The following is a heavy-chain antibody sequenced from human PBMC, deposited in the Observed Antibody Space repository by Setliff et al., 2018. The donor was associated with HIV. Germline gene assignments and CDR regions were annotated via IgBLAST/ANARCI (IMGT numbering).Heavy chain of an antibody. V-gene: IGHV4-28*01. D-gene: IGHD1-7*01. J-gene: IGHJ4*02. Sequence: SETLSLTCAVSGSSISSSYRWGWIRQSPGKGLEWIGNIYNSGSTYYNPSLKSRVTMSVDTSKNQFSLKLSSVTAVDTAIYYCARHPREEPERNYKFDSWGQGTQVTVSS. CDR3: ARHPREEPERNYKFDS. CDR2: IYNSGST. CDR1: GSSISSSYR.